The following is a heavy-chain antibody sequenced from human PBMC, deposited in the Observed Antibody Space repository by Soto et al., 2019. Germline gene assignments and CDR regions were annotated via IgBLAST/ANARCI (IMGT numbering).Heavy chain of an antibody. CDR1: GGTFSSYA. CDR3: ARDRSRGGYIYGDYYYYGMDV. CDR2: IIPIFGTA. D-gene: IGHD5-18*01. V-gene: IGHV1-69*06. Sequence: SVKVSCKASGGTFSSYAISWVRQAPGQGLEWMGGIIPIFGTANYAQKFQGRVTITADKSTSTAYMELSSLRSEDTAVYYCARDRSRGGYIYGDYYYYGMDVWGQGNKVTVSS. J-gene: IGHJ6*02.